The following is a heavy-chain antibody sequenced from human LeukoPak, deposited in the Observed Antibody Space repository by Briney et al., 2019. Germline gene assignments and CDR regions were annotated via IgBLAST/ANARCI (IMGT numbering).Heavy chain of an antibody. CDR2: ISYDGSNK. CDR1: GFTFSSYG. V-gene: IGHV3-30*18. J-gene: IGHJ6*02. Sequence: GRSLRLSCAASGFTFSSYGMHWVCQAPGKGLEWVAVISYDGSNKYYADSVKGRFTISRDNSKNTLYLQMNSLRAEDTAVYYCAKSTTSGYYYGMDVWGQGTLVTVSS. D-gene: IGHD1-1*01. CDR3: AKSTTSGYYYGMDV.